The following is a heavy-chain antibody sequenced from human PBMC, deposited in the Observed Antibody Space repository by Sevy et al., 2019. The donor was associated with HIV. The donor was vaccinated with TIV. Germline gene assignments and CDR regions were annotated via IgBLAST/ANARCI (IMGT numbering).Heavy chain of an antibody. D-gene: IGHD3-22*01. CDR1: GFTFSSYG. V-gene: IGHV3-30*18. CDR3: AKDLPYYYDSSGFGPFDY. J-gene: IGHJ4*02. CDR2: ISCDGSNK. Sequence: GGSLRLSCAASGFTFSSYGMHWVRQAPGKGLEWVAVISCDGSNKFYSDSVKGRFTISRDNSKNTLYLQMNSLRAEDTAVYYCAKDLPYYYDSSGFGPFDYWGQGTLVTVSS.